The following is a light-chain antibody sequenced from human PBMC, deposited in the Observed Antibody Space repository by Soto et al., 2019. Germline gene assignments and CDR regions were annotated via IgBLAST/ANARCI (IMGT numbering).Light chain of an antibody. CDR1: SGSIASNY. Sequence: NFMLTQPHSVSESPGKTVTISCTRSSGSIASNYVQWYQQRPGSAPTPVIYEDNERPSGVPDRFSGSIDSSSNSASLTISGLKTDDKADYYCQSYHSGNVVFGGGTKVTVL. J-gene: IGLJ2*01. CDR3: QSYHSGNVV. V-gene: IGLV6-57*04. CDR2: EDN.